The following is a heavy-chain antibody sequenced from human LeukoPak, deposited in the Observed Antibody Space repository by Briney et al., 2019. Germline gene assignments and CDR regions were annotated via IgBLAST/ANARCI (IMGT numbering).Heavy chain of an antibody. CDR3: ARDDSGDYGMDV. CDR1: GFTFSDYY. D-gene: IGHD4-17*01. J-gene: IGHJ6*02. V-gene: IGHV3-11*05. CDR2: ISRDSSYT. Sequence: GGSLRLSCAASGFTFSDYYMSSIRQTPGKGLEYVSYISRDSSYTNYADSVKGRFTISRDNAKNSLYLQVNSLRAEDTAVYYCARDDSGDYGMDVWGQGTTVTVSS.